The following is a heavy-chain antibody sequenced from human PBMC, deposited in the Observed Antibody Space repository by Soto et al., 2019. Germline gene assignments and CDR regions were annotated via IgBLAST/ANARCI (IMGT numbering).Heavy chain of an antibody. CDR1: GFTFSSYA. V-gene: IGHV3-30-3*01. J-gene: IGHJ4*02. CDR2: ISYDGSNK. D-gene: IGHD3-22*01. Sequence: GGSLRLSCAASGFTFSSYAMHWVRQAPGKGLEWVAVISYDGSNKYYADSVKGRFTISRDNSKNTLYLQMNSLRAEDTAVYYCARVYYDSSDGDYWGQGTLVTVSS. CDR3: ARVYYDSSDGDY.